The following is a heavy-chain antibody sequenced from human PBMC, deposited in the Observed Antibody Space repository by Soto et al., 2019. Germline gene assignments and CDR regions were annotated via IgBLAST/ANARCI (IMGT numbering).Heavy chain of an antibody. V-gene: IGHV1-69*01. Sequence: QVQLVQSGAEVKKPGSSVKVSCKASGGTFSSYAISWVRQAPGQGLEWMGGIIPIFGTANYAQKFQGRVTITADESTSTAYMELSSLRSEDTAVYYCTGATRRGGLVYYYGMDVWGQGTTVTVSS. CDR2: IIPIFGTA. J-gene: IGHJ6*02. CDR1: GGTFSSYA. CDR3: TGATRRGGLVYYYGMDV. D-gene: IGHD6-13*01.